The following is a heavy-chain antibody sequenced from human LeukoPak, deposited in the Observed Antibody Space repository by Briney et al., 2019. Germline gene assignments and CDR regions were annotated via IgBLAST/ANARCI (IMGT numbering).Heavy chain of an antibody. Sequence: GGSLRLSRAASGFSFSSYDMHWVRQVRGKGLEWVSAIGTAGDTFYPGSVKGRFTISRENVKDSVYLQMNSLRAEDTAVYYCARGGGYRSDLRGLRFYGLDVWGQGTTVTVSS. D-gene: IGHD5-24*01. CDR3: ARGGGYRSDLRGLRFYGLDV. CDR1: GFSFSSYD. V-gene: IGHV3-13*01. J-gene: IGHJ6*02. CDR2: IGTAGDT.